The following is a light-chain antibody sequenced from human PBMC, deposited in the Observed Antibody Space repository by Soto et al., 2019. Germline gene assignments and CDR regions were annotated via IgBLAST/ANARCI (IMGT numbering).Light chain of an antibody. CDR3: QQANSFPLT. CDR2: AAS. Sequence: SQMAQSPSSLSTSLGDRVTITCRASQSISSYLNWYQQKPGKAPKLLIYAASSLQSGVPSRFSGSGSGTDFTLTISSLQPEDFATYYCQQANSFPLTFGGGTKVDI. V-gene: IGKV1-39*01. CDR1: QSISSY. J-gene: IGKJ4*01.